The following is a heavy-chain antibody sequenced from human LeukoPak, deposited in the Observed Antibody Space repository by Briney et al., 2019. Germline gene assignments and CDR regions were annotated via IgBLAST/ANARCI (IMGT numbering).Heavy chain of an antibody. CDR3: ARGRMATTLQAGQYFDY. D-gene: IGHD5-24*01. Sequence: SETLSLTCSVSGGSISNRGYYWAWIRQPPGKGMEWIGSTYYSGSTYYNLSLKSRVTISEHTSKNQFSLKLRSVTAADTAVYYCARGRMATTLQAGQYFDYWGQGTQVTVSS. CDR1: GGSISNRGYY. CDR2: TYYSGST. V-gene: IGHV4-39*07. J-gene: IGHJ4*02.